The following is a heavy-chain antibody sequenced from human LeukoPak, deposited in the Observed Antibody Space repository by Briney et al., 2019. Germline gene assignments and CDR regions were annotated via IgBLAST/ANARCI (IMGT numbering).Heavy chain of an antibody. J-gene: IGHJ4*02. D-gene: IGHD5-24*01. CDR3: ARDQDVEMATITNFDY. Sequence: GGSLRLSCAASGFTFSDYYMSWVRQAPGRGLEWVSVIYSGDTTYYADSVKGRFTISRDTSKNTLYLQMNSLRPEDTAVYYCARDQDVEMATITNFDYWGQGTLVTVSS. CDR1: GFTFSDYY. V-gene: IGHV3-53*01. CDR2: IYSGDTT.